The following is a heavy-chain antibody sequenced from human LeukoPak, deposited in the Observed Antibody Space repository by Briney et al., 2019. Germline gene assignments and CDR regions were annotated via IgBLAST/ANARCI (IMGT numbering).Heavy chain of an antibody. V-gene: IGHV4-31*11. CDR1: GGSITSGGYY. J-gene: IGHJ4*02. Sequence: SQTLSLTCAVSGGSITSGGYYWSWIRQHPGKGLEWTGSIYYSGTTYYNPSLKSRVTMSVDTSKNQFSLKLISVTAADTAVYYCARDVTGGRSFDYWGQGTLVTVSS. D-gene: IGHD1-26*01. CDR2: IYYSGTT. CDR3: ARDVTGGRSFDY.